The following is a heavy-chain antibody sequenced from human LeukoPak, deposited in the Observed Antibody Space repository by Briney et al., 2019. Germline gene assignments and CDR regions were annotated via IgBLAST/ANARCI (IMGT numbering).Heavy chain of an antibody. CDR3: VRSKAYSGYFDY. J-gene: IGHJ4*02. V-gene: IGHV4-31*03. CDR2: IYYSGST. D-gene: IGHD4-11*01. Sequence: PSETLSLTCTVSGGSISSGGYYWSWIRQHPGKGLEWIGYIYYSGSTYYNPSLKSRVTISVDTSKNQFSLKLTSVTAADTAVYYCVRSKAYSGYFDYWGQGTLVTVSS. CDR1: GGSISSGGYY.